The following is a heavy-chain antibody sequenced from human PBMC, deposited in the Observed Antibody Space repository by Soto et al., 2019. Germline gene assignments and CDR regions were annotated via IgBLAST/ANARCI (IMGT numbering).Heavy chain of an antibody. V-gene: IGHV4-59*12. J-gene: IGHJ4*02. CDR3: ARVRREYDNSGPVDY. D-gene: IGHD3-22*01. CDR2: IYYSGST. Sequence: SETLSLTCTVSGGSIISYYWSWIRQPPGKGLEWIGYIYYSGSTNYNPSLKSRVTMSVVTSKNQFSLKLNSMTAADTAVYYCARVRREYDNSGPVDYWGQGTLVTVSS. CDR1: GGSIISYY.